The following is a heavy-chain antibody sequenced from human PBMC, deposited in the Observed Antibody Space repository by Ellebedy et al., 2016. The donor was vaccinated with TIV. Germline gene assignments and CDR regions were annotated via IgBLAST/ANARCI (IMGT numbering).Heavy chain of an antibody. Sequence: GGSLRLSCKGSGHSFTNYWINWVRQMPGKGLEWMGRIDPSDSYTNYSPSFQGHVTISADKSISTASLQWSSLKASDTAMYYCASLTYCSGGSCYLGTFDIWGQGTMVTVSS. V-gene: IGHV5-10-1*01. J-gene: IGHJ3*02. D-gene: IGHD2-15*01. CDR1: GHSFTNYW. CDR3: ASLTYCSGGSCYLGTFDI. CDR2: IDPSDSYT.